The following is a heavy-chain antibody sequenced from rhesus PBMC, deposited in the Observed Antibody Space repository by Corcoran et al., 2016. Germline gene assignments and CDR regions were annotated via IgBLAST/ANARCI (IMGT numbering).Heavy chain of an antibody. J-gene: IGHJ4*01. CDR1: DGSIGDSYR. CDR2: SYGSRTNT. Sequence: QVQLQESGQGVVKPSETLSLTCAVSDGSIGDSYRLSWLRTPPVKGLEWIGYSYGSRTNTNYNPSLKSRVTISKDTSKNQFSLKLSSVTAADTAVYYCARDFWASGEEGYWGQGVLVTVSS. CDR3: ARDFWASGEEGY. V-gene: IGHV4S10*01. D-gene: IGHD7-45*01.